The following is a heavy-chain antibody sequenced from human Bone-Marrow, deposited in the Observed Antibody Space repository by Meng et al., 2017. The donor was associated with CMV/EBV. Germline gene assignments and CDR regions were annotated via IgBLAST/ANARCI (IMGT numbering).Heavy chain of an antibody. D-gene: IGHD6-19*01. V-gene: IGHV4-59*05. CDR1: GGSISSYY. Sequence: SETLSLTCTVSGGSISSYYWSWIRQPPGKGLEWIGSIYYSGSTYYNPSLKSRVTISVDTSKNQFSLKLSSVTAADTAVYYCARRGAVASVDYWGQGTRVTGSS. CDR3: ARRGAVASVDY. CDR2: IYYSGST. J-gene: IGHJ4*02.